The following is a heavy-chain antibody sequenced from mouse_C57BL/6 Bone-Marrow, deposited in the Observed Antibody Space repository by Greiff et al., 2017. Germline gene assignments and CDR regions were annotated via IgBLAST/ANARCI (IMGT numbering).Heavy chain of an antibody. V-gene: IGHV1-26*01. J-gene: IGHJ3*01. CDR3: ASSDGYLFAY. D-gene: IGHD2-3*01. Sequence: VQLQQSGPELVKPGASVKISCKASGYTFTDYYMNWVKQSHGKSLEWIGDINPNNGGTSYNQKFKGKATLTVDKSSSTAYRELRRLTSEDSAVYSCASSDGYLFAYWGQGTLVTVSA. CDR2: INPNNGGT. CDR1: GYTFTDYY.